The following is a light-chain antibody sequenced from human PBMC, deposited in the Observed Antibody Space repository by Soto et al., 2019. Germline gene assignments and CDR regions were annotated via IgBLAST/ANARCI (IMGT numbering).Light chain of an antibody. CDR3: QSYDSSLSGYV. J-gene: IGLJ1*01. V-gene: IGLV1-40*01. Sequence: QSVLTQPPSVSGAPGQRVTISCTGSSSNIGAGYDVHWYQQLPGPAPKPLINGNSNRPSGVPDRFSGSKSGTSASLAITGLQAEDEADYYCQSYDSSLSGYVFGTGTKVTVL. CDR1: SSNIGAGYD. CDR2: GNS.